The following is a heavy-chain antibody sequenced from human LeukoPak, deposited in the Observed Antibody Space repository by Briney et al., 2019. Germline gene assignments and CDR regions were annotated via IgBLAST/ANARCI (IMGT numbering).Heavy chain of an antibody. Sequence: GGSLRLSCAASGFDFNSYGMHWVRQAPGKGLEWVAVTAYDGSDKFYAEPVEGRVTISRDNSKNTVDLQMSTLRIEDTAVYYCAKAGRDYHSRFDPWGQGTLVTVSS. CDR1: GFDFNSYG. D-gene: IGHD4-17*01. V-gene: IGHV3-30*18. CDR3: AKAGRDYHSRFDP. CDR2: TAYDGSDK. J-gene: IGHJ5*02.